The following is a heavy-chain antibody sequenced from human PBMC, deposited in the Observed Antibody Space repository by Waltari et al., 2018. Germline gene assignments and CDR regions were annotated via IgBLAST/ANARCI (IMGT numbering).Heavy chain of an antibody. CDR2: FDPEDGET. CDR3: ARANYYDSSGWSHYYSMDV. J-gene: IGHJ6*02. D-gene: IGHD3-22*01. Sequence: QVQLVQSGAEVKKPGASVKVSCKVSGYTLTELSMHWVRQAPGKGLEWMGGFDPEDGETIYAQKFQGRVTMTEDTSTDTAYMELSSLRSEDTAVYYCARANYYDSSGWSHYYSMDVWGQGTTVTVSS. CDR1: GYTLTELS. V-gene: IGHV1-24*01.